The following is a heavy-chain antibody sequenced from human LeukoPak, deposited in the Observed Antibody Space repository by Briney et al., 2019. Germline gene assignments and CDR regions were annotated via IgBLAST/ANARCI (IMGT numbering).Heavy chain of an antibody. V-gene: IGHV4-59*01. CDR2: IYHSGIT. J-gene: IGHJ4*02. Sequence: SETLSLTCTVSGGSISSYYWSWIRQPPGKGVEWIGDIYHSGITNYNPSLKSRVTMSVDTSKNQVSLKLSSVTAADTAVYYCARAWATDYFDYWGQGTLVTVYS. CDR3: ARAWATDYFDY. CDR1: GGSISSYY.